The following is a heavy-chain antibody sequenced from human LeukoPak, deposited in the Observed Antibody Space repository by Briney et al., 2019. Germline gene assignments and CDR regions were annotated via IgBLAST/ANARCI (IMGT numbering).Heavy chain of an antibody. CDR2: IRYDGSNK. D-gene: IGHD3-10*01. CDR1: GFTFSSYG. Sequence: GGSLRLSCAASGFTFSSYGIHWVRQAPGKGLEWVASIRYDGSNKYYADSVKGRFTISRDNSKNTLYLQMNSLRAEDTAVYYCAREKYGSDATKLNWFDPWGQGTLVTVSS. CDR3: AREKYGSDATKLNWFDP. J-gene: IGHJ5*02. V-gene: IGHV3-30*02.